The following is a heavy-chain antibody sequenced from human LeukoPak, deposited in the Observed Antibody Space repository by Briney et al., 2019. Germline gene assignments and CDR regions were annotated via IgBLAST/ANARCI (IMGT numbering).Heavy chain of an antibody. J-gene: IGHJ6*02. CDR3: ARIDSSSWYVYYYYGMDV. D-gene: IGHD6-13*01. Sequence: ASVKVSCKASGYTFTSYDINWVRQATGQGPEWMGWMNPNSGNTGYAQKFQGRVTMTRNTSISTAYMELSSLRSEDTAVYYCARIDSSSWYVYYYYGMDVWGQGTTVTVSS. CDR2: MNPNSGNT. CDR1: GYTFTSYD. V-gene: IGHV1-8*01.